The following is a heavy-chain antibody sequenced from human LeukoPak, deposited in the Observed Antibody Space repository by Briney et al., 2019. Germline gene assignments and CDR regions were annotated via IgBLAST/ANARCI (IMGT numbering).Heavy chain of an antibody. Sequence: GSLRLSCAASGFTFSSYWMHWVRQAPGKGLVWVSRINSDGSSTSHADSVKGRFTISRDNAKNTLYLQMNSLRAEDTAVYYCARDGVSGRFGELLKYNWFDPWGQGTLVTVSS. D-gene: IGHD3-10*01. CDR2: INSDGSST. CDR3: ARDGVSGRFGELLKYNWFDP. J-gene: IGHJ5*02. V-gene: IGHV3-74*01. CDR1: GFTFSSYW.